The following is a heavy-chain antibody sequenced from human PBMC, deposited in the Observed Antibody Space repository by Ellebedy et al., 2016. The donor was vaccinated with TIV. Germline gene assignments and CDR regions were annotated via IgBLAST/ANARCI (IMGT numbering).Heavy chain of an antibody. CDR3: ARDVGADTYDN. CDR2: ISDSSVTI. Sequence: GESLKISCAASGFTFSRFGMDWVRQAPGKGLEWISYISDSSVTIHYADSVKGRFTVSRDNGKNALYLQMNSLRDEDTAVYYCARDVGADTYDNWGQGNLVTVSS. J-gene: IGHJ4*02. D-gene: IGHD2-8*01. CDR1: GFTFSRFG. V-gene: IGHV3-48*02.